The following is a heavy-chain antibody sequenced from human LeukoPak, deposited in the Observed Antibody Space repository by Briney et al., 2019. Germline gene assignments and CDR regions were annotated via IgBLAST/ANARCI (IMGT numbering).Heavy chain of an antibody. J-gene: IGHJ4*02. D-gene: IGHD4-17*01. Sequence: GGSLRLSCAASGFPFRGFEMNWVRQAPGKGLEWVSYISSSGSTINYADSVKGRFTISRDNAKNSLYLQMNSLRAEDTAVYYCARSISDYGDYWGQGTLVTVSS. CDR2: ISSSGSTI. V-gene: IGHV3-48*03. CDR1: GFPFRGFE. CDR3: ARSISDYGDY.